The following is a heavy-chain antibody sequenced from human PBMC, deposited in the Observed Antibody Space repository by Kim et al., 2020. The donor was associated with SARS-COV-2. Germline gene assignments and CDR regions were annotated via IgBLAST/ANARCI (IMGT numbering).Heavy chain of an antibody. V-gene: IGHV4-34*01. D-gene: IGHD2-8*01. CDR1: GGSFSGYY. J-gene: IGHJ3*02. CDR3: ARGLDYGVNASDI. Sequence: SETLSLTCAVYGGSFSGYYWSWIRQPPGKGLEWIGEINHSGSTNYNPSLKSRVTISVDTSKNQFSLKLSSVTAADKAVYYCARGLDYGVNASDIWGQGT. CDR2: INHSGST.